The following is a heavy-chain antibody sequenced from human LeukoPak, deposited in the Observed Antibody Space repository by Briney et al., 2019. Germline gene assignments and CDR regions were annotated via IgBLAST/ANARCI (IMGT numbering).Heavy chain of an antibody. V-gene: IGHV1-69*06. CDR1: GGTFSSYA. D-gene: IGHD6-19*01. Sequence: GASVKVSCKASGGTFSSYAISWVRQAPGQGLEWMGGIIPIFGTANYAQKFQGRVTITADKSTSTAYMELSSLRSEDTAVYYCARVRYSSGWYRRGYYYYMDVWGKGTTVTVSS. CDR2: IIPIFGTA. CDR3: ARVRYSSGWYRRGYYYYMDV. J-gene: IGHJ6*03.